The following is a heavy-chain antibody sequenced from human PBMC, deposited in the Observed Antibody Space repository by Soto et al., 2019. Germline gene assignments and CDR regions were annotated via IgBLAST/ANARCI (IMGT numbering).Heavy chain of an antibody. CDR2: TRNKANTYTT. CDR3: ASRRDAADGYDYYGMDV. V-gene: IGHV3-72*01. J-gene: IGHJ6*02. Sequence: PGGSLRLSCAASGFTFSDHYMAWVRQAPGKGLEWVGRTRNKANTYTTEYAASVKGSFTISRDDSKNSLYLQMNSLKTEDTAVYYCASRRDAADGYDYYGMDVWGQGTTVTVSS. CDR1: GFTFSDHY.